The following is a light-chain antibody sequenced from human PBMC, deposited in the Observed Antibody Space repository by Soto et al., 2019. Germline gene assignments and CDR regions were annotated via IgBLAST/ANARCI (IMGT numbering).Light chain of an antibody. CDR1: QGIIDY. Sequence: DIQMTQSPSSLSASVGDRVTITCRASQGIIDYLAWYQQKPGKAPTLLLYAASTVASGVPSSFSGGGSGTDFTLTISRLQPEDVATYYCQKYNSAPRTFGPGTKVEIK. J-gene: IGKJ1*01. CDR3: QKYNSAPRT. V-gene: IGKV1-27*01. CDR2: AAS.